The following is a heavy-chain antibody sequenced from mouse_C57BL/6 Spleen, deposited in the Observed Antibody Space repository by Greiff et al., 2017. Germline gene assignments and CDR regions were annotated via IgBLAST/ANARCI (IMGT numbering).Heavy chain of an antibody. V-gene: IGHV14-4*01. CDR3: TTVYDGYYYFDY. Sequence: EVQRVESGAELVRPGASVKLSCTASGFNIKDDYMHWVKQRPEQGLEWIGWIDPENGDTEYASKFQGKATITADTSSNTAYLQLSSLTSEDTAVYYCTTVYDGYYYFDYWGQGTTLTVSS. J-gene: IGHJ2*01. CDR1: GFNIKDDY. D-gene: IGHD2-3*01. CDR2: IDPENGDT.